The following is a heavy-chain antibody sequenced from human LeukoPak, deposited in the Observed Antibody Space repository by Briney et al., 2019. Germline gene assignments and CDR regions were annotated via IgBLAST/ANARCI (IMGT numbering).Heavy chain of an antibody. V-gene: IGHV4-61*02. CDR1: GDSIGSGSYY. CDR2: IYSTGST. J-gene: IGHJ1*01. D-gene: IGHD6-13*01. CDR3: ARTTAAGPYFQH. Sequence: SETLSLTCSVSGDSIGSGSYYWSWIRQPAGKGLECIGRIYSTGSTNYNPSLKSRVTISLDTSQNQFSLELNSVTAADTAVYYCARTTAAGPYFQHWGQGTLVTVSS.